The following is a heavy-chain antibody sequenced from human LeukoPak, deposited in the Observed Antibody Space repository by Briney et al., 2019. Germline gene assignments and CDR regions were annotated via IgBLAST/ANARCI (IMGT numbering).Heavy chain of an antibody. Sequence: GGSLRLSCAASGFTFSSFDMHWVRQAPGKGLEWVALISSDGSNKYYADSVKGRFTISRDNSRDTPYLQMNSLRVEDTAVYYCAKSSNYGGAYFDYWGQGTLVTVSS. CDR1: GFTFSSFD. CDR2: ISSDGSNK. V-gene: IGHV3-30*18. CDR3: AKSSNYGGAYFDY. D-gene: IGHD3-10*01. J-gene: IGHJ4*02.